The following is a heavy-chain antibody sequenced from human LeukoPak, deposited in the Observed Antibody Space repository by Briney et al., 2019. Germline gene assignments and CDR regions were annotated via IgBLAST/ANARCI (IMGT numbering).Heavy chain of an antibody. CDR1: GGSFSGYY. Sequence: SETLSLTCAVYGGSFSGYYWSWIRQPPGKGLEWIGEINHSGSTYYNPSLKSRVTISVDTSKNQFSLKLSSVTAADTAVYYCARGYCSGGSCYSYYYYNYMDVWGKGTTVTVSS. CDR3: ARGYCSGGSCYSYYYYNYMDV. D-gene: IGHD2-15*01. J-gene: IGHJ6*03. V-gene: IGHV4-34*01. CDR2: INHSGST.